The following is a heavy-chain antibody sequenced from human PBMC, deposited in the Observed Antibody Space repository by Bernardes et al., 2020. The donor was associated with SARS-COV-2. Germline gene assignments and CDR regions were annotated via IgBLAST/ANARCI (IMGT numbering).Heavy chain of an antibody. Sequence: SETLSLTCTVSGGSISSYYWSWIRQPPGKGLEWIGYIYYSGSTNYNPSLKSRVTISVDTSKNQFSLKLSSVTAADTAVYYCARVKTNPNYYYYYYMDVWGKGTTVTVSS. J-gene: IGHJ6*03. CDR1: GGSISSYY. CDR2: IYYSGST. CDR3: ARVKTNPNYYYYYYMDV. V-gene: IGHV4-59*01.